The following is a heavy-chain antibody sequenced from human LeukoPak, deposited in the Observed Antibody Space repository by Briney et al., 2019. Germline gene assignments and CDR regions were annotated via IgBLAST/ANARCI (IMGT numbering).Heavy chain of an antibody. CDR3: AKARGDFRYYDIYYFDY. D-gene: IGHD3-9*01. CDR1: GFTFSSYA. Sequence: GGSPRLSCAASGFTFSSYAMSWVRQAPGKGLEWVSAISGSGGSTYYADSVKGRFTISRDNSKNTLYLQMNSPRAEDTAVYYCAKARGDFRYYDIYYFDYWGQGTLVTVSS. CDR2: ISGSGGST. J-gene: IGHJ4*02. V-gene: IGHV3-23*01.